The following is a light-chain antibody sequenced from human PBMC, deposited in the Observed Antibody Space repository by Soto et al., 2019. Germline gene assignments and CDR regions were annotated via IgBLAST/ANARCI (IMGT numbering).Light chain of an antibody. CDR3: QQYYSSPTWT. CDR2: WAS. Sequence: DIVMTQSPDSLAVSLGERATINCKSSQSVLYSSNNKNNLAWYQQKPGQPPKLLIYWASTRESGVPDRFSGSGSGTDVTLTISSLQAEDVAVYYCQQYYSSPTWTFGQGTKVDIK. V-gene: IGKV4-1*01. CDR1: QSVLYSSNNKNN. J-gene: IGKJ1*01.